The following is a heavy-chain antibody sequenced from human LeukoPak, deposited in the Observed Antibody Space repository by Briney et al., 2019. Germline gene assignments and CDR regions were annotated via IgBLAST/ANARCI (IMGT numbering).Heavy chain of an antibody. CDR3: ARDLITMVREVNYYFDY. CDR2: ISYDGNNK. Sequence: PGRSLRLSCVASGFTFSSYAMHWVRQAPGKGLEWVAVISYDGNNKHYADSVKGRFTISGDNSKNTLYLQMNSLRAEDTAVYYCARDLITMVREVNYYFDYWGQGTLVTVSS. J-gene: IGHJ4*02. CDR1: GFTFSSYA. D-gene: IGHD3-10*01. V-gene: IGHV3-30*04.